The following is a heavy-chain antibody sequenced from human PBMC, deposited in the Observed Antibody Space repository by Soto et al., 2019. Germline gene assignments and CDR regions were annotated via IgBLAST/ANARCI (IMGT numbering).Heavy chain of an antibody. CDR3: AREQYSSTSFFFDY. Sequence: ASVKVSCKASGYSFTSNHLHWVRQAPRQGLEWVGIINPSLGRANYAQKFQDRVAMTWDTSTRIAYMELNGLRSDDTAVYFCAREQYSSTSFFFDYWGQGAPATVSS. V-gene: IGHV1-46*01. CDR1: GYSFTSNH. D-gene: IGHD1-26*01. CDR2: INPSLGRA. J-gene: IGHJ4*02.